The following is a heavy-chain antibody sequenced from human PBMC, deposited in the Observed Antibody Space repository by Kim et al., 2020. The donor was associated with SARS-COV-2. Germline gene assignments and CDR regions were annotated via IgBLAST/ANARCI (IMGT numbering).Heavy chain of an antibody. CDR3: AKDRVVVVVPAAMWGVVGYYGMDV. Sequence: EGSLRLSCAASGFTFSSYAMHWVRQAPGKGLEWVAVIWYDGSNKYYADSVKGRFTISRDNSKNTLYLQMNSLRAEDTAVYYCAKDRVVVVVPAAMWGVVGYYGMDVWGQGTTVTVSS. CDR2: IWYDGSNK. CDR1: GFTFSSYA. V-gene: IGHV3-33*06. J-gene: IGHJ6*02. D-gene: IGHD2-2*01.